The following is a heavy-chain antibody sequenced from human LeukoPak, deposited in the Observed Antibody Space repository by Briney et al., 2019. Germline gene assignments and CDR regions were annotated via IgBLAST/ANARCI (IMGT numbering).Heavy chain of an antibody. CDR1: GYTFTSYG. D-gene: IGHD5-12*01. Sequence: ASVKVSCKASGYTFTSYGISWVRQAPGQGLEWMGGISAYNGNTNYAQKLQGRVTMTTDTSTSTAYMELRSLRSEDTAVYYCARVEYSGYAFDYWGQGTLVTVSS. J-gene: IGHJ4*02. V-gene: IGHV1-18*01. CDR2: ISAYNGNT. CDR3: ARVEYSGYAFDY.